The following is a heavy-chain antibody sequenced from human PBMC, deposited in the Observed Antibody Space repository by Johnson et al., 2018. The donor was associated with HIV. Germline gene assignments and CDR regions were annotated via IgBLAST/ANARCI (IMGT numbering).Heavy chain of an antibody. V-gene: IGHV3-9*01. CDR3: TSIPPPKLDGAFDI. J-gene: IGHJ3*02. CDR2: ISWNSGSI. D-gene: IGHD5-24*01. CDR1: GFTFSSYA. Sequence: EVQLVESGGGVVQPGRSLRLSCTASGFTFSSYAMHWVRQVPGKGLECVSGISWNSGSIGYVDSVKGRFTISRDNAKNTLYLQMNSLRVEDTAEYYCTSIPPPKLDGAFDIWGQGTMVTVSS.